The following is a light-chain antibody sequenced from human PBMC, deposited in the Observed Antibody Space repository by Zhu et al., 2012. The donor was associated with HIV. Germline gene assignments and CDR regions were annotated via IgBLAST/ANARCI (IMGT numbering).Light chain of an antibody. Sequence: EIVLTQFPRTLSLSPGKRATLSCRATQSVNRNFLAWYQQRAGQAPRLLIYGASTRATGIPDRFSGSVSGTDFTLTISRLEPEDFAVYYCQQYGNSPWTFGPGTKVDIE. CDR3: QQYGNSPWT. CDR2: GAS. CDR1: QSVNRNF. J-gene: IGKJ1*01. V-gene: IGKV3-20*01.